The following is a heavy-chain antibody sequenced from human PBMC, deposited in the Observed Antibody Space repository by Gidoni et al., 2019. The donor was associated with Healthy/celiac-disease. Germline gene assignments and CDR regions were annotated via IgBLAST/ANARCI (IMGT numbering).Heavy chain of an antibody. D-gene: IGHD3-9*01. V-gene: IGHV4-31*03. Sequence: QVQLQESGPGLVKPSQTLSLTCTVSGVSISSGDYYWTWIRQHPGKGLEWIGYIYYSGSTYYNPSLKSRITISVDTSKNQCSLKLSSVTAADTAVYYCARVDRTLDWYFDLWGRGTLVTVSS. CDR3: ARVDRTLDWYFDL. CDR1: GVSISSGDYY. CDR2: IYYSGST. J-gene: IGHJ2*01.